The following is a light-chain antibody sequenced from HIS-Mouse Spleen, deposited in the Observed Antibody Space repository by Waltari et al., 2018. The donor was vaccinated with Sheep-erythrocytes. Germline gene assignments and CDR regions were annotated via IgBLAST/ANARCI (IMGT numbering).Light chain of an antibody. CDR1: SSDVGSYNL. J-gene: IGLJ3*02. CDR2: EGS. V-gene: IGLV2-23*01. Sequence: QSALTQPASVSGSPGQSITISCTGTSSDVGSYNLVSWYQQHPGKAPKLMIYEGSKRPSAVFNRFSGSKSGNTASLTISGLQAEDEADYYCCSYAGSSTPWVFGGGTKLTVL. CDR3: CSYAGSSTPWV.